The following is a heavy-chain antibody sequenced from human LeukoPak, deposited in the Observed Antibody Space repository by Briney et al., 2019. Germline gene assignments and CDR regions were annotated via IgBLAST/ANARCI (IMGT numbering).Heavy chain of an antibody. V-gene: IGHV4-34*01. Sequence: PSETLSLTCAVYGGSFSGYYWSWIRQPPGKGLEWIGEINHSGSTNYNPSLKSRVTISVDTSKNQFSLKLSSVTAADTAVYYCARDARGEYQLPRRNYYYCYGMDVWGQGTTVTVSS. J-gene: IGHJ6*02. CDR1: GGSFSGYY. CDR2: INHSGST. D-gene: IGHD2-2*01. CDR3: ARDARGEYQLPRRNYYYCYGMDV.